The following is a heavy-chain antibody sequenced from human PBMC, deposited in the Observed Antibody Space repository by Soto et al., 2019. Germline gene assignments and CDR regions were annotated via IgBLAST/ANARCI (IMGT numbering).Heavy chain of an antibody. Sequence: QVQLVQSGAEVKKPGASVKVSCKASGYTFTGYYMHWVRQAPGQGLEWMGWINPNSGGTNYAQKFQGWVTMTRDTSISTAYMELSRLRSDDTAVYYCARGSRYIVATAELDYWGQGTLVTVSS. J-gene: IGHJ4*02. CDR1: GYTFTGYY. V-gene: IGHV1-2*04. CDR2: INPNSGGT. D-gene: IGHD5-12*01. CDR3: ARGSRYIVATAELDY.